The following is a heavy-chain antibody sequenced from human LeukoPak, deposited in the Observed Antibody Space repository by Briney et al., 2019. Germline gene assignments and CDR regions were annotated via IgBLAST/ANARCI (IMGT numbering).Heavy chain of an antibody. V-gene: IGHV4-61*01. Sequence: PSETLSLTCTVSGGSISISSYYWSWIRQSPGKGLEWIGYVFYSGKTDYSPSLRSRVSMSVDTSKNQFSLKVTSVTAADTAVYYCARDTNLRDSFDIWGQGTMVAVSS. J-gene: IGHJ3*02. D-gene: IGHD2-8*01. CDR3: ARDTNLRDSFDI. CDR1: GGSISISSYY. CDR2: VFYSGKT.